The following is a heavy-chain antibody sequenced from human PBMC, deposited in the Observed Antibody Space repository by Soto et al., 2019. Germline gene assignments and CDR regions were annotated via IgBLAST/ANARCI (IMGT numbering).Heavy chain of an antibody. Sequence: GGSLRLSCSASGFTFSSYWMHWVRQAPGKGLVWVSHINNDGSSTIYADSVRGRFTISRDNAKNTLCLEMNGLRAEDTAVYFCARDARYYYMDVWGKGTTVTVSS. CDR3: ARDARYYYMDV. CDR2: INNDGSST. D-gene: IGHD6-6*01. V-gene: IGHV3-74*01. J-gene: IGHJ6*03. CDR1: GFTFSSYW.